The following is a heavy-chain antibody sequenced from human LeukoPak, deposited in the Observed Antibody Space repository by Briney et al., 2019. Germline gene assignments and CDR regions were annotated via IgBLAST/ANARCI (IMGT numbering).Heavy chain of an antibody. V-gene: IGHV4-31*03. CDR2: IYYSGST. CDR3: ARDGYYYDSSGYYKRGHIDY. D-gene: IGHD3-22*01. Sequence: PSETLSLTCTVSGGSISSGGYYWSWIRQHPGKGLKWIGYIYYSGSTYYNPSLKSRVTISVDTSKNQFSLKLSSVTAADTAVYYCARDGYYYDSSGYYKRGHIDYWGQGTLVTVSS. CDR1: GGSISSGGYY. J-gene: IGHJ4*02.